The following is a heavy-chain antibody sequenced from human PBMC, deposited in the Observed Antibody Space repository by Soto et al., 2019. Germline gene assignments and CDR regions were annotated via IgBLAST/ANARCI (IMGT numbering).Heavy chain of an antibody. Sequence: EVQLLESGGGLVQPGGSLRLSCAASGFTFSSYAMSWVRQAPGKGLEWVSAISGSGGSTYYADSVKGRFTISRDNSKNTLYLRMNSLRAEDTAVYYCAKDTGYSYGYHWFDPWGQGTLVTVSS. V-gene: IGHV3-23*01. CDR3: AKDTGYSYGYHWFDP. CDR2: ISGSGGST. CDR1: GFTFSSYA. D-gene: IGHD5-18*01. J-gene: IGHJ5*02.